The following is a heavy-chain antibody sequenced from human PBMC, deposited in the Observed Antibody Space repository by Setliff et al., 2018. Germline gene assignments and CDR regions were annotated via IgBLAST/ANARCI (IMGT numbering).Heavy chain of an antibody. J-gene: IGHJ4*02. D-gene: IGHD6-19*01. CDR3: ARPSGTGWPSPSYYFDY. CDR1: GFSFSDYS. CDR2: IYHDGNT. Sequence: ESLKISCAASGFSFSDYSMNWVRQSPGKGLEWIGHIYHDGNTKSYPSVHFNQSLKSRVTMSVDKSKNHFSLELTSVTAADTAVYYCARPSGTGWPSPSYYFDYWGQGTQVTVSS. V-gene: IGHV4-34*01.